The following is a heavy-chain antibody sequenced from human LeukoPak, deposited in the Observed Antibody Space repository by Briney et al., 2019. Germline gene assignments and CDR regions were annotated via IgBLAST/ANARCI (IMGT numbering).Heavy chain of an antibody. J-gene: IGHJ6*02. CDR2: INPNSGGT. Sequence: ASVKVSCKASGYTFTGYYTHWVRQAPGQGLEWMGWINPNSGGTNYAQKFQGRVTMTRDTSISTAYMELSRLRSDDTAVYYCARERSQWLGYYYGMDVWGQGTTVTVSS. V-gene: IGHV1-2*02. CDR3: ARERSQWLGYYYGMDV. CDR1: GYTFTGYY. D-gene: IGHD6-19*01.